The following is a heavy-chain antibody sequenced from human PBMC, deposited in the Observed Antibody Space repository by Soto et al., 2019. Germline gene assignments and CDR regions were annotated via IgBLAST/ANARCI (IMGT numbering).Heavy chain of an antibody. Sequence: PGGSLRLSCAASGFTFSTYAMSWVRQAPGKGLEWVSTVSGSGGSTYYADSVKGRFTISRDNSKNTLYLQMNSLRAEDTAVYYCAKDGASPRRVPFETWGQGTLVTVSS. D-gene: IGHD6-6*01. CDR2: VSGSGGST. CDR1: GFTFSTYA. J-gene: IGHJ5*02. V-gene: IGHV3-23*01. CDR3: AKDGASPRRVPFET.